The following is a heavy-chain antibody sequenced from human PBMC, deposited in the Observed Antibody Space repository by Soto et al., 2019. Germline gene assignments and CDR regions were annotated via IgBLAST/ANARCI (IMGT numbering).Heavy chain of an antibody. Sequence: GGSLRLSCAASGFTFSSYWMHWVRQAPGKGLVWVSRINSDGSSTSYADSVKGRFTISRDNAKNTLYLQMNSLRAEDTAVYYCARVSGSGSYIPWGQGTLVTVSS. CDR1: GFTFSSYW. CDR2: INSDGSST. J-gene: IGHJ4*02. V-gene: IGHV3-74*01. D-gene: IGHD3-10*01. CDR3: ARVSGSGSYIP.